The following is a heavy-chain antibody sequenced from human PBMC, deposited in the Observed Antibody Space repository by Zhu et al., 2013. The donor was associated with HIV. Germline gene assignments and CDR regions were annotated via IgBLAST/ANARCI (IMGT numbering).Heavy chain of an antibody. Sequence: QVQVVQSGAEVKKPGASVKVSCKTSGYSFTGYFIHWVRQAPGQGLEWMGWINPKTGATHYAQKFQGRVTMTGDTSITTTYMQLNRLRSDDTAVYCCARVAGRKDYYDNSGYCDFWGQGTLVTVSS. CDR3: ARVAGRKDYYDNSGYCDF. CDR2: INPKTGAT. CDR1: GYSFTGYF. J-gene: IGHJ4*02. D-gene: IGHD3-22*01. V-gene: IGHV1-2*02.